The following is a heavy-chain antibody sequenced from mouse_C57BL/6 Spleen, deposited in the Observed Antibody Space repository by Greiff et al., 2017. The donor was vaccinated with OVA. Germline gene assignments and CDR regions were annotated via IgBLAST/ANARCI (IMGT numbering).Heavy chain of an antibody. CDR2: INPNNGGT. CDR1: GYTFTDYY. V-gene: IGHV1-26*01. J-gene: IGHJ3*01. CDR3: GPDPGFAY. Sequence: EVQLQQSGPELVKPGASVKISCKASGYTFTDYYMNWVKQSHGKSLEWIGDINPNNGGTSYNQKFKGKATLTVDKSSSTAYMELRSLTSEDSAVYYCGPDPGFAYWGQGTLVTVSA.